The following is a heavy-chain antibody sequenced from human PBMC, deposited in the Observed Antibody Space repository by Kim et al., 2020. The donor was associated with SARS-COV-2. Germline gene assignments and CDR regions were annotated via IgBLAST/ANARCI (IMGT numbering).Heavy chain of an antibody. CDR2: IIPIFGTA. D-gene: IGHD3-10*01. CDR1: GGTFSSYA. J-gene: IGHJ4*02. Sequence: SVKVSCKASGGTFSSYAISWVRQAPGQGLEWMGGIIPIFGTANYAQKFQGRVTITADESTSTAYMELSSLRSEDTAVYYCARPGLWFGEYPPYYFDYWGQGTLVTVSS. CDR3: ARPGLWFGEYPPYYFDY. V-gene: IGHV1-69*13.